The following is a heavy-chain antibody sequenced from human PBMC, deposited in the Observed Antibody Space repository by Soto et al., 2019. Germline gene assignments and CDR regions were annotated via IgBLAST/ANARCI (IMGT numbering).Heavy chain of an antibody. D-gene: IGHD3-10*01. J-gene: IGHJ4*02. CDR3: AKRGSGSYFDY. Sequence: PGGSLRLSCAAAGFSVSTSHTSWVRQAPGKGLEWVSVIYSGGATHYAVSVKGRLIISRDKSKNTVDLQMNSLRAEDTAVYYCAKRGSGSYFDYWGQGTLVTVSS. CDR1: GFSVSTSH. CDR2: IYSGGAT. V-gene: IGHV3-53*01.